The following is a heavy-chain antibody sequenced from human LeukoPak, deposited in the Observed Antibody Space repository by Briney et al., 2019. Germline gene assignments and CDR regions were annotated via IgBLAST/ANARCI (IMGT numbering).Heavy chain of an antibody. J-gene: IGHJ6*03. CDR3: ARVRRVYYYYCYMDV. V-gene: IGHV4-39*07. CDR2: INHSGST. Sequence: SETLSLTCTVSGGSISSSSYYWSWIRQPPGKGLEWIGEINHSGSTNYNPSLKSRVTISVDTSKNQFSLKLSSVTAADTAVYYCARVRRVYYYYCYMDVWGKGTTVTISS. CDR1: GGSISSSSYY.